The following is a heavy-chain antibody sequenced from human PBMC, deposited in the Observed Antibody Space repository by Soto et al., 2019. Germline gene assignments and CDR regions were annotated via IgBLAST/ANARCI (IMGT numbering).Heavy chain of an antibody. V-gene: IGHV3-23*01. D-gene: IGHD3-10*01. Sequence: GGSLRLSCVASGLTFGSRAMSWVRQGPGEGLQWVSTITDTVGDAKYADSVRGRFVISRDNSKKTLYLQMTSLTAEDSAMYFCARGSTDSDAGSRIFEFWGRGTMVTLSS. J-gene: IGHJ4*01. CDR2: ITDTVGDA. CDR3: ARGSTDSDAGSRIFEF. CDR1: GLTFGSRA.